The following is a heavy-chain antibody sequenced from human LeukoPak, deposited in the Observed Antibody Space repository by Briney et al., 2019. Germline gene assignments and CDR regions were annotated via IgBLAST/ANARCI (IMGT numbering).Heavy chain of an antibody. CDR3: ARGPRNDP. J-gene: IGHJ5*02. CDR2: MHPNSGNT. D-gene: IGHD1-14*01. CDR1: GYTFTSYD. Sequence: GVSVKVSYEASGYTFTSYDIHWVRQATGQGLAWMGWMHPNSGNTAYAQKFQGRVTMTRDTSISTAYMELSGLRSDDTAVYFCARGPRNDPWGQGTLVTVSS. V-gene: IGHV1-8*01.